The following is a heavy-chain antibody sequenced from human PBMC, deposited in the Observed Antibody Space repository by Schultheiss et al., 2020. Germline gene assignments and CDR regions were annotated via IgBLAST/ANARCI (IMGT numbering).Heavy chain of an antibody. D-gene: IGHD6-19*01. Sequence: GGSLRLSCAASGFTFSSYGMHWVRQAPGKGLEWVSAISGSGGSTYYADSVKGRFTISRDNAKNSLYLQMNSLRAEDTAVYYCARGDSSGWYYFDYWGQGTLVTVSS. CDR2: ISGSGGST. CDR3: ARGDSSGWYYFDY. V-gene: IGHV3-21*01. J-gene: IGHJ4*02. CDR1: GFTFSSYG.